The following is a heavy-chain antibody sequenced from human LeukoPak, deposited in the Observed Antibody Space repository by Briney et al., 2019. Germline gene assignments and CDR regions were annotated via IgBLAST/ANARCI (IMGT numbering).Heavy chain of an antibody. J-gene: IGHJ6*03. D-gene: IGHD2-21*01. Sequence: ASVKVSCKASGYTFSDYYMHWVRQAPGQGLEWMGWINPNSGGTNYAQNFQGRVTMARDTSISTAYMELSRLTSDDTALYYCARDSDIVGEPGVDYYMYVWGKGTTVTVSS. V-gene: IGHV1-2*02. CDR2: INPNSGGT. CDR1: GYTFSDYY. CDR3: ARDSDIVGEPGVDYYMYV.